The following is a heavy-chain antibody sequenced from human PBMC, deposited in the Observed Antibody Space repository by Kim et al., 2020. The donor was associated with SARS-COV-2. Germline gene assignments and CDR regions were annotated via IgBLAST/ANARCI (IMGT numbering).Heavy chain of an antibody. CDR2: ISGSSDYI. CDR3: AREDAASLGYSDY. V-gene: IGHV3-21*01. J-gene: IGHJ4*02. Sequence: GESLRLSCAASGFTFSSYTLTWVRQAPAKGLEWVSCISGSSDYIQYGDSVKGRFTISRDNAKNSLYLQMNSLRAEDTAAYYCAREDAASLGYSDYWGPGTLVTVSS. D-gene: IGHD6-13*01. CDR1: GFTFSSYT.